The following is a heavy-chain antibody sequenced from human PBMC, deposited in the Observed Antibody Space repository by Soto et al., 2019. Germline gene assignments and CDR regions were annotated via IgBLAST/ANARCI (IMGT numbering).Heavy chain of an antibody. J-gene: IGHJ6*02. CDR3: ARKLELRGSYYYYYDMDV. V-gene: IGHV1-2*02. CDR2: INPNSGGT. D-gene: IGHD1-7*01. CDR1: GYTFTDYY. Sequence: ASVKVSCKASGYTFTDYYMHWVRQTPGQGLEWMGWINPNSGGTNYAQKFQGRVTMTRDTSISTAYMELSRLRSDDTAVYYCARKLELRGSYYYYYDMDVWGQGTTVTVSS.